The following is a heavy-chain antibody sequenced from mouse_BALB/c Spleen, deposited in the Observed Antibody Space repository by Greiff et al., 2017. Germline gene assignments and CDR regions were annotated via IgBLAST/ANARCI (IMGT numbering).Heavy chain of an antibody. CDR3: NANYYDYDDYAMDY. CDR1: GFNIKDYY. Sequence: SGAELVRSGASVKLSCTASGFNIKDYYMHWVKQRPEQGLEWIGWIDPENGDTEYAPKFQGKATMTADTSSNTAYLQLSSLTSEDTAVYYCNANYYDYDDYAMDYWGQGTSVTVSS. D-gene: IGHD2-4*01. J-gene: IGHJ4*01. CDR2: IDPENGDT. V-gene: IGHV14-4*02.